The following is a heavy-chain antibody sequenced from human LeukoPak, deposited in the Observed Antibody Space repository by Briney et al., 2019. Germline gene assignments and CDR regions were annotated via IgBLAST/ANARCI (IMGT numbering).Heavy chain of an antibody. V-gene: IGHV4-61*10. D-gene: IGHD2-15*01. J-gene: IGHJ6*03. CDR2: TTHSGST. CDR3: ARSGKRRESVVVGAAPKYHYYMDV. CDR1: GGSISSGSYH. Sequence: SETLSLTCTVSGGSISSGSYHWTWIRQPAGEGLEWIGETTHSGSTNYNPSLKSRVTISPDRSKNQFSLKLSSVTAADTAIYYCARSGKRRESVVVGAAPKYHYYMDVWGKGTTVTVSS.